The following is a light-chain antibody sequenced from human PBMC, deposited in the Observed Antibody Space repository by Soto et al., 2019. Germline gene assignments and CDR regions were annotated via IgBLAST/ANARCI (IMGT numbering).Light chain of an antibody. J-gene: IGLJ2*01. CDR1: SSNIGGNT. V-gene: IGLV1-44*01. CDR3: STWDDSLNGAL. CDR2: SNS. Sequence: QSVLTQPPSASGTPGQRVTISCSGGSSNIGGNTVNWYQQLPGAAPKLIIFSNSQRPSGVPDRFSGSKSGTSASLAIGGLQAEDEAEYYCSTWDDSLNGALFGGGTKVTVL.